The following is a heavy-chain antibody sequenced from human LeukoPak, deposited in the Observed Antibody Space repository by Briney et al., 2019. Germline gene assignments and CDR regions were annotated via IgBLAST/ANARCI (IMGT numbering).Heavy chain of an antibody. J-gene: IGHJ4*02. D-gene: IGHD4-17*01. Sequence: GGSLRLSCAASGFTFRNYWMHWVRQAPGKGLVWVSRISSDGSDTTYADSVKGRFTISRDNAKNTLYLQMNSLRAEDTAVYFCVRAPYGDYGDYWGQGTLVTVSP. CDR3: VRAPYGDYGDY. CDR1: GFTFRNYW. V-gene: IGHV3-74*01. CDR2: ISSDGSDT.